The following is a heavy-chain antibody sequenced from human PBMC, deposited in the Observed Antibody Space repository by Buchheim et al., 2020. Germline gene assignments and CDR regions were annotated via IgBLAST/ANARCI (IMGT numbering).Heavy chain of an antibody. CDR1: GFTFSSYA. V-gene: IGHV3-30-3*01. CDR2: ISYDGSNK. J-gene: IGHJ4*02. D-gene: IGHD3-16*02. Sequence: QVQLVESGGGVVQPGRSLRLSCAASGFTFSSYAVHWVRQAPGKGLEWVTVISYDGSNKYYADSVKGRFTISRDNSKNTLYLQMNSLRAEDTAVYYCARGSSPPMITFGGVIAIDDLGFDYWGQGTL. CDR3: ARGSSPPMITFGGVIAIDDLGFDY.